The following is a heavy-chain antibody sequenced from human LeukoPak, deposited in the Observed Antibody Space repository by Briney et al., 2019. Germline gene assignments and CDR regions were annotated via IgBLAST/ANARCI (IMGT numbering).Heavy chain of an antibody. Sequence: SETLSLTCTVSGGSISSDYWSWIRQPPGKGLEWIGYIYYSGSTNYNPSLKSRVTISVDTSKTQFSLKLSSVTAAHTAVYYCARRLAFDIWGRGTIVTVSS. CDR2: IYYSGST. CDR1: GGSISSDY. J-gene: IGHJ3*02. V-gene: IGHV4-59*08. CDR3: ARRLAFDI.